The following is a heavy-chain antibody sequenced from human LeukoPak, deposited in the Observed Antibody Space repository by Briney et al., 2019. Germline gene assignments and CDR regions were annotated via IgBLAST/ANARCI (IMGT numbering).Heavy chain of an antibody. D-gene: IGHD3-22*01. CDR3: ARVVYYDSSGFFDY. CDR1: GFTFDDYA. J-gene: IGHJ4*02. CDR2: INWNGGST. V-gene: IGHV3-20*01. Sequence: GGSLRLSCAASGFTFDDYAMHWVRQAPGKGLEWVSGINWNGGSTGYADSVKGRFTISRDNAKNSLYLQMNSLRAEDTALYHCARVVYYDSSGFFDYWGQGTLVTVSS.